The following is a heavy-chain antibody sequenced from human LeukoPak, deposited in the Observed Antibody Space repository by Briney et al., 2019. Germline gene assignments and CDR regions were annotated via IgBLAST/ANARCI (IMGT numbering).Heavy chain of an antibody. J-gene: IGHJ5*02. D-gene: IGHD6-13*01. Sequence: PSETLSLTCTVSGGSISSYYWSWIRQPPGKGLEWIGYIYYSGSTNYNPSLKSRVTISVDTSKNQFSLKLSSVTAADTAVYYCARRDSSSWLGENWFDPWGQGTLVTVSS. CDR1: GGSISSYY. CDR2: IYYSGST. CDR3: ARRDSSSWLGENWFDP. V-gene: IGHV4-59*08.